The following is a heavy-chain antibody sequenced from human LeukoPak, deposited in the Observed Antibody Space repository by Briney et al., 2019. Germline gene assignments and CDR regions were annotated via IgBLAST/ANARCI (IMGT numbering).Heavy chain of an antibody. V-gene: IGHV4-30-2*01. CDR3: ARSPTFSGSYYTPGNWFDP. CDR2: ISHSGGA. CDR1: GGSVSSASYY. J-gene: IGHJ5*02. Sequence: SQTLSLTCTVSGGSVSSASYYWTWIRQPPGKGLEWIGYISHSGGASYNPSLSSRVTISVDRSKNQVSLQVTPVTDADTAVYYWARSPTFSGSYYTPGNWFDPWGQGTLVTVSS. D-gene: IGHD3-10*01.